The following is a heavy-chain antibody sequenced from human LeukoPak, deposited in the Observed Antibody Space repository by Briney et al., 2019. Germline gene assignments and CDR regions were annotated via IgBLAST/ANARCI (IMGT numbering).Heavy chain of an antibody. CDR2: ISSSSSTI. CDR3: ARVAVAGPKGGDY. D-gene: IGHD6-19*01. Sequence: GGSLRLSCAASGFTFSSYSMNWVRQALGKGLEWVSYISSSSSTIYYADSVKGRFTISRDNAKNSLYLQMNSLRAEDTAVYYCARVAVAGPKGGDYWGQGTLVTVSS. J-gene: IGHJ4*02. CDR1: GFTFSSYS. V-gene: IGHV3-48*04.